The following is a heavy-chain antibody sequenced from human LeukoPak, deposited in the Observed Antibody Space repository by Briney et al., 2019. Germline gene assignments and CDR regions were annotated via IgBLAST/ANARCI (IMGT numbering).Heavy chain of an antibody. Sequence: ASVRVSCKASGYTFTSYAMNWVRQAPGQGLEWMGWINTNTGNPTYAQGFTGRFVFSLDTSVSTAYLQISSLKAEDTAVYYCARIRYCSSTSCYRFDRWGQGTLVTVSS. CDR1: GYTFTSYA. V-gene: IGHV7-4-1*02. CDR3: ARIRYCSSTSCYRFDR. D-gene: IGHD2-2*02. J-gene: IGHJ5*02. CDR2: INTNTGNP.